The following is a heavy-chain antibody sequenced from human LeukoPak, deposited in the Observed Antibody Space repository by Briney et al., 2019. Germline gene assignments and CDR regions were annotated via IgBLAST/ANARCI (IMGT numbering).Heavy chain of an antibody. J-gene: IGHJ4*02. D-gene: IGHD6-13*01. Sequence: GESLKISCKGSGYSFTSYWIGWVRQMPGKGLEWMGIIYPGDSDTRYSPSFQGQVTISADKSISTAYLQWSSLKASDTAMYYCTRRYSSSWYDVDYWGQGTLVTVSS. CDR3: TRRYSSSWYDVDY. CDR2: IYPGDSDT. CDR1: GYSFTSYW. V-gene: IGHV5-51*01.